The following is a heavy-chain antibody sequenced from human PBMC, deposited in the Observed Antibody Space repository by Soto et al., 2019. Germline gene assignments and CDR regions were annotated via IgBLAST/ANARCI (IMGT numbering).Heavy chain of an antibody. CDR3: ARPTITNDAFDI. Sequence: PGESLKISCKGSGYSFIHYWIGWVRQMLGKGLEWMGIIYPGDSDTRYSPSFQGQVTISADKSISTAYLQWSSLKASDTAMYYCARPTITNDAFDIWGQGTMVTVSS. CDR2: IYPGDSDT. V-gene: IGHV5-51*01. J-gene: IGHJ3*02. D-gene: IGHD3-9*01. CDR1: GYSFIHYW.